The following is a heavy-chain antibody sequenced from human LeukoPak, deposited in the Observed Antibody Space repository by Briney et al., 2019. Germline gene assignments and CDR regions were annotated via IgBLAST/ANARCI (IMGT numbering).Heavy chain of an antibody. J-gene: IGHJ4*02. D-gene: IGHD5-24*01. CDR3: AKEGRSLQTY. Sequence: GSLLLSCAASGFMFSSNWMSWVRLAPGKGVEWVANIKEDGTETYYEDSVKGRFTISRDNAKNSLYLQMNSLRVEDTAVYYCAKEGRSLQTYWGQGTLVTVSS. V-gene: IGHV3-7*03. CDR2: IKEDGTET. CDR1: GFMFSSNW.